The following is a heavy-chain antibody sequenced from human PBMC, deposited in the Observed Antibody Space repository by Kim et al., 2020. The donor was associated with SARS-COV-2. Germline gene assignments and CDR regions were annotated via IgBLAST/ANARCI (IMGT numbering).Heavy chain of an antibody. CDR2: INSDGSST. V-gene: IGHV3-74*01. CDR1: GFTFSSYW. J-gene: IGHJ3*02. CDR3: ARDPYSSSWYKTHAFDI. Sequence: GGSLRLSCAASGFTFSSYWMHWVRQAPGKGLVWVSRINSDGSSTSYADSVKGRFTISRDNAKNTLYLQMNSLRAEDTAVYYCARDPYSSSWYKTHAFDIWGQGTMVTGSS. D-gene: IGHD6-13*01.